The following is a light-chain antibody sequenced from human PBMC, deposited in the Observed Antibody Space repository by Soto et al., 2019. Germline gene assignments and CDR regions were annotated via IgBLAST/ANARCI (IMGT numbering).Light chain of an antibody. CDR2: DVS. J-gene: IGLJ1*01. Sequence: ALTQPASVSGSPGQSITISCTGTSSDVGGYNYVSWYQQHPAKAPKLMIYDVSIRPSGISDRFSGSKSGNTASLTISGFQVEVEADYYCSSYTSTSTFVFGSGTKFTVL. CDR1: SSDVGGYNY. CDR3: SSYTSTSTFV. V-gene: IGLV2-14*01.